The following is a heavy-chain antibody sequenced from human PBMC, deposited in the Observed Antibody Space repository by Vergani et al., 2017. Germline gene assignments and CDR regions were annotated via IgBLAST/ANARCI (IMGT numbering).Heavy chain of an antibody. CDR3: AKVLRHNYGGNSRDAFDI. CDR1: GFTFSSYA. J-gene: IGHJ3*02. V-gene: IGHV3-23*01. D-gene: IGHD4-23*01. CDR2: ISGSGGRT. Sequence: EVQMLESGGGLVQPGGSLRLSCAASGFTFSSYALSWVRQAPGKGLEWVSAISGSGGRTYYADSVKGRFTISRDNSKNTLYLQMNSLRAEDTAVYYCAKVLRHNYGGNSRDAFDIWGQGTMVTVSS.